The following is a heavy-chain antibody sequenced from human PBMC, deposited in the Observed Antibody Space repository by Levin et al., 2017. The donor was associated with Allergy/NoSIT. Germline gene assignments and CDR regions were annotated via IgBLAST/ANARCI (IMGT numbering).Heavy chain of an antibody. V-gene: IGHV3-7*01. CDR2: IKQDGSEK. D-gene: IGHD3-10*01. CDR1: EFTFSIYW. J-gene: IGHJ3*02. Sequence: GGSLRLSCVASEFTFSIYWMSWVRQAPGKGLEWAANIKQDGSEKYYVDSVKGRFTIYRDNAKKSLYLQMSSLRAEDTAVYYCARETFGLGAFDIWGQGTMVTVSS. CDR3: ARETFGLGAFDI.